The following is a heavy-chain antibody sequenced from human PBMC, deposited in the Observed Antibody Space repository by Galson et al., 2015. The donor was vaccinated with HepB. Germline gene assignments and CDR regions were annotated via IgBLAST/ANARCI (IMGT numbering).Heavy chain of an antibody. CDR3: ARAPLTGYYIDY. CDR2: IWYDGSNK. D-gene: IGHD3-9*01. V-gene: IGHV3-33*01. Sequence: LRLSCAASGFTFSSYGMHWVRQAPGKGLEWVAVIWYDGSNKYYADSVKGRFTISRDNSKNTLYLQMNSLRAEDTAVYYCARAPLTGYYIDYWGQGTLVTVSS. CDR1: GFTFSSYG. J-gene: IGHJ4*02.